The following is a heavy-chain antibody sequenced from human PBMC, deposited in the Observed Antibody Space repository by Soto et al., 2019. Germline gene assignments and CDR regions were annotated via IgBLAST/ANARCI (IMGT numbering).Heavy chain of an antibody. J-gene: IGHJ6*02. CDR3: ARPTSGSGSYIYYYYYYGMDV. Sequence: GGSLRLSCAASGFTISSNAMYWVRQTPGKGLVWVSRINSDGSSTSYADSVKGRFTISRDNAKNTLYLQMNSLRAEDTAVYYCARPTSGSGSYIYYYYYYGMDVWGQGT. CDR1: GFTISSNA. CDR2: INSDGSST. V-gene: IGHV3-74*01. D-gene: IGHD3-10*01.